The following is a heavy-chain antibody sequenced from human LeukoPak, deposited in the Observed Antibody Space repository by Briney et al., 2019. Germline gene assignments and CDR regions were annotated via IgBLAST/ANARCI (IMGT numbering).Heavy chain of an antibody. CDR1: GFPFSFYE. CDR3: ALLAVASDFDY. CDR2: IGSSGSTK. J-gene: IGHJ4*02. Sequence: GGSLSFSCAVPGFPFSFYEVTWFRKAPGKGLEWVSNIGSSGSTKYYADSVKGRFSISRDNAKSSLYLHMNSLRVEDTAVYYCALLAVASDFDYWGQGALVTVSS. V-gene: IGHV3-48*03. D-gene: IGHD6-19*01.